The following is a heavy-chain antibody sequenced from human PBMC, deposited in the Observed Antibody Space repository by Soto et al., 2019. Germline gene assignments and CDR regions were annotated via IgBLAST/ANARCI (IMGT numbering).Heavy chain of an antibody. V-gene: IGHV4-31*02. J-gene: IGHJ5*02. Sequence: WTWIRQHPGKGLEWIGYIYYSGSTYYTPSLKSRVTISVDTSKNQFSLKLSSVTAADTAVYYCARTSDPWGQGTLVTVSS. CDR2: IYYSGST. CDR3: ARTSDP.